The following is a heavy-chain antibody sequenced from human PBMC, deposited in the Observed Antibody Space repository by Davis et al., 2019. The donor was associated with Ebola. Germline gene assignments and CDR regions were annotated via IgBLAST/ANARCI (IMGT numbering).Heavy chain of an antibody. CDR1: GGSISSSSYY. CDR2: IYYSGST. Sequence: MPSETLSLTCTVSGGSISSSSYYWGWIRQPPGKGLEWIGSIYYSGSTYYNPSLKSRVTISVDTSKNQFSLKLSSVTAADTAVYYCARERLVTIFGVVTHGMDVWGQGTTVTVSS. J-gene: IGHJ6*02. D-gene: IGHD3-3*01. V-gene: IGHV4-39*07. CDR3: ARERLVTIFGVVTHGMDV.